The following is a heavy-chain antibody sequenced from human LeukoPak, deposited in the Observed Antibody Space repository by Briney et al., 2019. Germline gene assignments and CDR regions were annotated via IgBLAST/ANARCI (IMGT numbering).Heavy chain of an antibody. J-gene: IGHJ5*02. V-gene: IGHV3-23*01. CDR2: ISGSGGST. Sequence: GGSLRLSCAASGFTFSSYAMSRVRQAPGKGLEWVSAISGSGGSTYYADSVRGRFTISRDNSKNTLYLQMNSLRAEDTAVYYCAKLFYIVVVPAAISAWGQGTLVTVSS. CDR3: AKLFYIVVVPAAISA. D-gene: IGHD2-2*02. CDR1: GFTFSSYA.